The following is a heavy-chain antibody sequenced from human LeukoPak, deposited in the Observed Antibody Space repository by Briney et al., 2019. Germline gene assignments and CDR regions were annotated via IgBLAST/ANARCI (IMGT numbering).Heavy chain of an antibody. J-gene: IGHJ4*02. D-gene: IGHD3-10*01. CDR1: GDSISSYY. V-gene: IGHV4-4*07. Sequence: SETLSLTCTVSGDSISSYYWSWIRQPAGQGLEWIGRIHPSGSTNYNPSLKSRVTLSVDTSKNQFSLKLSSVTAADTAVYYCARTYGSGSYFGYWGQGTLVTVSS. CDR2: IHPSGST. CDR3: ARTYGSGSYFGY.